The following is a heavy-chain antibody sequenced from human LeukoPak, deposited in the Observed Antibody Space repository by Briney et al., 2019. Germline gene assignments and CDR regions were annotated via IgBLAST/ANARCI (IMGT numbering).Heavy chain of an antibody. CDR3: ARRTYYYYYMDV. CDR1: GFTLSNYD. V-gene: IGHV3-74*01. CDR2: INTDGSST. D-gene: IGHD3/OR15-3a*01. J-gene: IGHJ6*03. Sequence: GGSLRLSCAASGFTLSNYDMNWVRQAPGKGLVWVSRINTDGSSTSYADSVKGRFTISRDNAKNTLYLQMNSLRAEDTAVYYCARRTYYYYYMDVWGKGTTVTVSS.